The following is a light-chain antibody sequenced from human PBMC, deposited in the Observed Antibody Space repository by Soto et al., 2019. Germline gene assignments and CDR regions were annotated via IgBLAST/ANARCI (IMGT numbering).Light chain of an antibody. CDR1: SSNIGSNT. CDR2: SNN. J-gene: IGLJ2*01. CDR3: ATWDDSLSGPV. V-gene: IGLV1-44*01. Sequence: QSVLTQSPSASGTPGQRVTISCSGSSSNIGSNTVNWYQQLPGTAPKLLIYSNNQRPSGVPDRFSGSKSGTSASLAISGLQSEDEAYYYCATWDDSLSGPVFGGGTKLTVL.